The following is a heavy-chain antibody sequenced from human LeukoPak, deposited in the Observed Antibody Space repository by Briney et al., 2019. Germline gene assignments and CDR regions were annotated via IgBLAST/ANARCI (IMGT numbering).Heavy chain of an antibody. CDR1: GFTFDDYT. J-gene: IGHJ4*02. V-gene: IGHV3-43*01. D-gene: IGHD3-10*01. CDR2: ISWDGGST. CDR3: ASLDYYGSGSYYNQADY. Sequence: GGSLRLSCAPSGFTFDDYTMHCVRRAPGKGLEWVSLISWDGGSTYYADSVKGRFTISRDNSKNTLYLQMNSLRAEDTAVYYCASLDYYGSGSYYNQADYWGQGTLVTVSS.